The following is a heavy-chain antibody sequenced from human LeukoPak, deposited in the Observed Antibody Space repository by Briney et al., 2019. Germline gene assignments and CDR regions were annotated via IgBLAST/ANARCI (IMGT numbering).Heavy chain of an antibody. CDR2: IYHSGST. V-gene: IGHV4-30-2*01. CDR3: ARVLASSGCNYYYYGMDV. D-gene: IGHD3-22*01. Sequence: KPSQTLSLTCAVSGGSISSGGYSWSWIRQPPGKGLEWIGYIYHSGSTYYNPSLKSRVTISVDRSKNQFSLKLSSVTAADTAVYYCARVLASSGCNYYYYGMDVWGQGTTVTVSS. J-gene: IGHJ6*02. CDR1: GGSISSGGYS.